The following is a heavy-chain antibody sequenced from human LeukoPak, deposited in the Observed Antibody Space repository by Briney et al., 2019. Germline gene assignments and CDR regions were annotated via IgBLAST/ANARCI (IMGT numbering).Heavy chain of an antibody. Sequence: GGSLRLSCAASGFTIGRYWMHWVRQAPGKGLVWVSRSEGDDSTTTYADSVKGRFTVSRDTAKNTLYLQMNSLRFEDTAVYYCAKVYLPDPCGEGTPVTAS. CDR2: SEGDDSTT. D-gene: IGHD2-8*01. V-gene: IGHV3-74*03. CDR1: GFTIGRYW. J-gene: IGHJ5*02. CDR3: AKVYLPDP.